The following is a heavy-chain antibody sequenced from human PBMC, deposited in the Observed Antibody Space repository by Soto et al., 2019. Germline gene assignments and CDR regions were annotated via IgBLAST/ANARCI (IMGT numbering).Heavy chain of an antibody. CDR3: AREHGGPAYYYYYMDV. Sequence: GGSLRLSCAASGFTFSSYGMHWVRQAPGKGLEWVAVIWYDGSNKYYADSVKGRFTISRDNSKNTLYLQMNSLRAEDTAVYYCAREHGGPAYYYYYMDVWGKGTTVTVSS. J-gene: IGHJ6*03. D-gene: IGHD4-17*01. CDR2: IWYDGSNK. V-gene: IGHV3-33*01. CDR1: GFTFSSYG.